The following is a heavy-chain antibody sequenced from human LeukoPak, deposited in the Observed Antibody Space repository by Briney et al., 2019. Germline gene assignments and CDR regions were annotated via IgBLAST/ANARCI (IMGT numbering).Heavy chain of an antibody. CDR2: IKQDGSEK. Sequence: PGGSLRLSXAASGFTFSDYWMTWVRQAPGKGLEWVAHIKQDGSEKYYVDSIKGRFTISRDNAKNLVYLQMNSLRAEDTAVYYCARARSSVNFDPWGQGTLVTVSS. CDR1: GFTFSDYW. D-gene: IGHD2-15*01. V-gene: IGHV3-7*01. CDR3: ARARSSVNFDP. J-gene: IGHJ5*02.